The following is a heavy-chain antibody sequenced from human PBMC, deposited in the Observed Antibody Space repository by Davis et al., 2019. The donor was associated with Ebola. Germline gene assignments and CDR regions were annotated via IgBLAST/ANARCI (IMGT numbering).Heavy chain of an antibody. CDR2: IGGAGDT. D-gene: IGHD2-21*02. CDR1: AFTFSSYD. CDR3: VRDPALVVTGGGWFFGL. J-gene: IGHJ2*01. V-gene: IGHV3-13*01. Sequence: GESLKISCAASAFTFSSYDMHWVRQATGKGLEWVSAIGGAGDTYYPGSVKGRFTISSENAKNSLYLQINSLRAGDTAVYYCVRDPALVVTGGGWFFGLWGRGTLVTVSS.